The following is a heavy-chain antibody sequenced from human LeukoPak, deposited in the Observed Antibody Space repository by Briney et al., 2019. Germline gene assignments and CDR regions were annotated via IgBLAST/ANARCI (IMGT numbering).Heavy chain of an antibody. CDR2: IRYDGSNK. J-gene: IGHJ4*02. CDR3: ATMIVVATDVDY. CDR1: GFTFSNYG. V-gene: IGHV3-30*02. Sequence: PGRSLRLSCAASGFTFSNYGIHWVRQAPGKGLEWVAFIRYDGSNKYYADSVKGRFTISRDNSKNILYLQMNSLRAEDTALYYCATMIVVATDVDYWGQGTLVTVSS. D-gene: IGHD3-22*01.